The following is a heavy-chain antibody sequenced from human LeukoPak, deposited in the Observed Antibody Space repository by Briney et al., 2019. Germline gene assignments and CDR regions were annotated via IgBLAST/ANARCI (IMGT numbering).Heavy chain of an antibody. CDR1: GGSISSYY. CDR3: ASLGYCSSTSCLGSFDY. V-gene: IGHV4-59*01. J-gene: IGHJ4*02. CDR2: IYYNGST. D-gene: IGHD2-2*01. Sequence: SETLSLTCTVSGGSISSYYWSWIRQPPGKGLEWIGYIYYNGSTNYNPSLKSRVTISVDTSKNQFSLKLSSVTAADTAVYYCASLGYCSSTSCLGSFDYWGQGTLVTVSS.